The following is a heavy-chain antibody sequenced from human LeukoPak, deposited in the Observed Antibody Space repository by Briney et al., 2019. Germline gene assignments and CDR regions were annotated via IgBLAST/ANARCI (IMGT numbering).Heavy chain of an antibody. J-gene: IGHJ4*02. Sequence: GGSLRLSCAASGFTFSDYYMSWIRQAPGKGLEWVSYISSSGSTIYYADSVKGRFTISRDNAKNSLYLQMNSLRAEDTAVYYCAAYYDFWSGPIDYWGQGTLVTVSS. D-gene: IGHD3-3*01. CDR3: AAYYDFWSGPIDY. CDR1: GFTFSDYY. V-gene: IGHV3-11*01. CDR2: ISSSGSTI.